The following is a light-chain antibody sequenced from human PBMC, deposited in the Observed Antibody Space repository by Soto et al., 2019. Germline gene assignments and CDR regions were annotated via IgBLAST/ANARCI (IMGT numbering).Light chain of an antibody. CDR2: TVN. V-gene: IGLV2-11*01. CDR1: XXDVGTYNY. CDR3: CSHAGTYNVL. Sequence: QSVLTQPRSVSGSPGQSVTISXXXXXXDVGTYNYVSWYQQHPGKAPKLMIYTVNKRPSGVPDRFSGSKSGNTASLTISGLQAEDEADYFCCSHAGTYNVLFGGGTKLTVL. J-gene: IGLJ2*01.